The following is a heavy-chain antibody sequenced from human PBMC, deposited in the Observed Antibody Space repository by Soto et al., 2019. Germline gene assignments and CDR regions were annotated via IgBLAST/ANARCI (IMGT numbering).Heavy chain of an antibody. Sequence: QMQLVQSGAEVKKPGASVKVSCKASGYTFTSYDINSVRQATGQGLEWMGWMNPNSGNTGYAQKFQGRVTMTRNTSITTTDTELSSLRSEDTAVYYCAREKTSYGMDVWGQGTTVTVS. V-gene: IGHV1-8*01. J-gene: IGHJ6*02. CDR2: MNPNSGNT. CDR1: GYTFTSYD. CDR3: AREKTSYGMDV.